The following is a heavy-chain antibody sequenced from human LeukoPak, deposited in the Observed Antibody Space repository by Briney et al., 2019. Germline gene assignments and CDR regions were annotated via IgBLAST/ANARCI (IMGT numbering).Heavy chain of an antibody. CDR3: ARDKEKATAQFDY. Sequence: PGGSLRLSCAASGFTFSKYSINWVRQAPGKGLEWVSYISSSSSTIYYTDSVKGRFTISRDNAKNSLYLQMNSLRPEDTAAYYCARDKEKATAQFDYWGQGTLVTVSS. V-gene: IGHV3-48*01. J-gene: IGHJ4*02. CDR2: ISSSSSTI. CDR1: GFTFSKYS. D-gene: IGHD5-24*01.